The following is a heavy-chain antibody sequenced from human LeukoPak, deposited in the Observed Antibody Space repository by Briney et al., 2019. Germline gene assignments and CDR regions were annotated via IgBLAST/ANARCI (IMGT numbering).Heavy chain of an antibody. CDR3: ASGVLSAAWGAFDI. D-gene: IGHD2-2*01. V-gene: IGHV3-53*01. Sequence: PGGSLRLSCAASGFIVSSHYITWVRQAPGKGLEWVSIIYSGDDTYYADSVKGRFTISRDNFKNTVYLQMNSLRAEDTAVYYCASGVLSAAWGAFDIWGQGTMVTVSS. CDR1: GFIVSSHY. J-gene: IGHJ3*02. CDR2: IYSGDDT.